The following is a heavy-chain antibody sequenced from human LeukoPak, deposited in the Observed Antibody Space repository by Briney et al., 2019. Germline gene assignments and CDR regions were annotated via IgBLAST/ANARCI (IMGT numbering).Heavy chain of an antibody. Sequence: ASVKVSCKPSGYTFTSYYMHWVRQAPGQGLEWMGIINPSGGSTSYAQKFQGRVTMTRDTSTSTVYMELSSLRSEDTAVYYCARVRLRFLEWPQMDVWGQGTTVTVSS. J-gene: IGHJ6*02. D-gene: IGHD3-3*01. CDR1: GYTFTSYY. CDR3: ARVRLRFLEWPQMDV. V-gene: IGHV1-46*01. CDR2: INPSGGST.